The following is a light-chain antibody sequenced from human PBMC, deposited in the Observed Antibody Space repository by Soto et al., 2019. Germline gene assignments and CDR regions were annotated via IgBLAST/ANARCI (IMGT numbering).Light chain of an antibody. J-gene: IGKJ5*01. CDR3: QQYNILIT. CDR2: AAS. CDR1: QSISSY. Sequence: DIQMTQCPSSLSASVGDRVTITCRASQSISSYLNGYQQKPGKAPKLLIYAASSLQSGVPSRFSGSGSGTDFTLTISSLQPDDFATYYCQQYNILITFGQGTRL. V-gene: IGKV1-39*01.